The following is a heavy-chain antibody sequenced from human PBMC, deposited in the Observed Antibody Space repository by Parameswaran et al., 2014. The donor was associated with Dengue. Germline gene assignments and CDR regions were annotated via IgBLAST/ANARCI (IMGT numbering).Heavy chain of an antibody. Sequence: WVRQAPGQGLEWMGWINPNSGGTNYAQKFQGRVTMTRDTSISTAYMELSRLRSDDTTVYYCARDLRSQELLWFGENVYYYYGMDVWGQGTTVTVSS. V-gene: IGHV1-2*02. J-gene: IGHJ6*01. D-gene: IGHD3-10*01. CDR3: ARDLRSQELLWFGENVYYYYGMDV. CDR2: INPNSGGT.